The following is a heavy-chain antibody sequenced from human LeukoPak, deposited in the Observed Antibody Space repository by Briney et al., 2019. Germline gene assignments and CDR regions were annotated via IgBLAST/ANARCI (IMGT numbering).Heavy chain of an antibody. CDR1: GYSFTSYW. D-gene: IGHD2-2*01. Sequence: GESLKISCKGSGYSFTSYWIGWVRQMPGKGLEWMGIIYPGDSGTRYSPSFQGQVTISADKSISTAYLQWSSLKASDTAMYYCARSLVPAAMLGAFDIWGQGTMVTVSS. V-gene: IGHV5-51*01. J-gene: IGHJ3*02. CDR2: IYPGDSGT. CDR3: ARSLVPAAMLGAFDI.